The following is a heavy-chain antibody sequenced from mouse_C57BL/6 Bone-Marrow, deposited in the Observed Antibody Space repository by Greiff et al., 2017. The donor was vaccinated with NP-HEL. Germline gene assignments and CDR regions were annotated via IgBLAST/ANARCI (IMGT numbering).Heavy chain of an antibody. J-gene: IGHJ4*01. CDR1: GFTFSSYA. D-gene: IGHD1-1*01. CDR3: ARDQSTVVEGYYAMDY. CDR2: ISDGGSYT. V-gene: IGHV5-4*01. Sequence: VQLKESGGGLVKPGGSLKLSCAASGFTFSSYAMSWVRQTPEKRLEWVATISDGGSYTYYPDNVKGRFTISRDNAKNNLYLQMSHLKSEDTAMYYCARDQSTVVEGYYAMDYWGQGTSVTVSS.